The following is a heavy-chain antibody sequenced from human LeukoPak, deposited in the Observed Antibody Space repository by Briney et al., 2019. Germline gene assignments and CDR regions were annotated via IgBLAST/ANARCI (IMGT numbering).Heavy chain of an antibody. V-gene: IGHV3-7*01. J-gene: IGHJ4*02. CDR3: ARDTGGGYSCYDC. Sequence: AGESLRLSCAASGFSFSSYWMTWIRQAPGKWLEWVANIKQDGSEKYYVDSVKGRFTISRDNAKNSLYLQMNSLRAEDTAVYYCARDTGGGYSCYDCWGQGTLVTVSS. CDR1: GFSFSSYW. CDR2: IKQDGSEK. D-gene: IGHD5-18*01.